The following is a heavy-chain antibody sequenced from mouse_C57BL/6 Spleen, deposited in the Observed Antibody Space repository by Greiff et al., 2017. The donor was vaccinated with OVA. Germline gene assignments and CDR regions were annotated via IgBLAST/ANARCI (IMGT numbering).Heavy chain of an antibody. D-gene: IGHD2-5*01. CDR2: IWSGGST. Sequence: QVQLQQSGPGLVQPSQSLSITCTVSGFSLTSYGVHWVRQSPGKGLEWLGVIWSGGSTDYNAAFISRLSISKDNSKSQVFFKMNSLQADDTAIYYCAAHYYSNPWFAYWGQGTLVTVSA. V-gene: IGHV2-2*01. CDR1: GFSLTSYG. J-gene: IGHJ3*01. CDR3: AAHYYSNPWFAY.